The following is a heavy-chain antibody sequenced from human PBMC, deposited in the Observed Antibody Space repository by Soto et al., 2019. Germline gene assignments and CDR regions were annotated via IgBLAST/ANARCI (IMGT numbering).Heavy chain of an antibody. CDR1: GASINSEGYS. D-gene: IGHD2-21*02. J-gene: IGHJ6*02. CDR3: ARGRRAVVTAIPSIYYYYGMDV. V-gene: IGHV4-31*03. Sequence: SETLSLTCSVSGASINSEGYSWTWIRQHPGKGLEWIGFIFYSGSTSYNPSLKSRLTISIDTSKNQFSLKLNSVTAADTAVYYCARGRRAVVTAIPSIYYYYGMDVWGQGTTVAVSS. CDR2: IFYSGST.